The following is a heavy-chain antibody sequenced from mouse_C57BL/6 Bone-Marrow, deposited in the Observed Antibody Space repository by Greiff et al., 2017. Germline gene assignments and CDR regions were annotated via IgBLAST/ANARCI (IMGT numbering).Heavy chain of an antibody. Sequence: EVQLQQSGPVLVKPGASVKMSCKASGYTFTDYYMNWVKQSHGKSLEWIGVINPYNGGTSYNQKFKGKATLTVDKSSSTAYMELNSLTSEDSAVYYCAEGSYYGYDRDFDVWGTGTTVTVSS. CDR3: AEGSYYGYDRDFDV. CDR1: GYTFTDYY. V-gene: IGHV1-19*01. J-gene: IGHJ1*03. CDR2: INPYNGGT. D-gene: IGHD2-2*01.